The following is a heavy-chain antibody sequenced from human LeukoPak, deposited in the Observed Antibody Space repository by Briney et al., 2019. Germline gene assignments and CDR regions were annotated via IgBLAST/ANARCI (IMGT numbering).Heavy chain of an antibody. D-gene: IGHD2-15*01. V-gene: IGHV3-23*01. CDR1: GFTFSSYA. Sequence: GGSLRLSCAASGFTFSSYAMSWVRQAPGKGLEWVSAISGSGGSTYYADSVKGRFTISRDNSKNTLYLQMNSLRAEDTAVYYCAKGPYCSGGSCDPYNWFDPWSQGTLVTVSS. CDR2: ISGSGGST. J-gene: IGHJ5*02. CDR3: AKGPYCSGGSCDPYNWFDP.